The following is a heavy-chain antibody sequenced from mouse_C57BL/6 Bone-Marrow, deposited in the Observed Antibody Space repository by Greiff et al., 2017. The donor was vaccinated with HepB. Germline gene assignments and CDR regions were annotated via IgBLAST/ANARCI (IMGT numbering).Heavy chain of an antibody. J-gene: IGHJ4*01. CDR2: IDPENGDT. V-gene: IGHV14-4*01. CDR1: GFNIKDDY. CDR3: TTHPYYYGSRWYYAMDY. Sequence: EVQLQESGAELVRPGASVKLSCTASGFNIKDDYMHWVKQRPEQGLEWIGWIDPENGDTEYASKFQGKATITADTSSNTAYLQLSSLTSEDTAVYYCTTHPYYYGSRWYYAMDYWGQGTSVTVSS. D-gene: IGHD1-1*01.